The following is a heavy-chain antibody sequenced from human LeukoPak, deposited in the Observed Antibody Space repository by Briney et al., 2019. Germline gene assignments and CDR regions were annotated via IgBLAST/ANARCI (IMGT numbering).Heavy chain of an antibody. J-gene: IGHJ4*02. D-gene: IGHD3-22*01. Sequence: GGSLRLSCAASGFTVSSNYMSWVRQAPGKGLEWVSVIYSGGSTYYADSVKGRFTISRDNSKNTLYLQMNSLRAEDTAVYYCARDHGDGSGYYSLYYFDYWGQGTLVTVSS. CDR3: ARDHGDGSGYYSLYYFDY. CDR2: IYSGGST. V-gene: IGHV3-66*02. CDR1: GFTVSSNY.